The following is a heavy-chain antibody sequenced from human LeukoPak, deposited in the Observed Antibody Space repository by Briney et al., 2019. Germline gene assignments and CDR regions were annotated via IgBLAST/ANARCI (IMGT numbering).Heavy chain of an antibody. Sequence: PGGSLRLSCAASGFTFSNAWMSWVRQAPGKGLEWVGRIKSKTDGGTTDYAAPVKGRFTISRDDSKNTLYLQMNSLKTEDTAVYYCTTPGGIAAAGTRYYYYYMDVWGKGTTVTVSS. CDR1: GFTFSNAW. CDR3: TTPGGIAAAGTRYYYYYMDV. J-gene: IGHJ6*03. V-gene: IGHV3-15*01. D-gene: IGHD6-13*01. CDR2: IKSKTDGGTT.